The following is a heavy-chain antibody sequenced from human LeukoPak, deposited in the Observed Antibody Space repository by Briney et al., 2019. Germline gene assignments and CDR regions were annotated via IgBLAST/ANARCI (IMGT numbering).Heavy chain of an antibody. CDR2: ISSSGSTI. Sequence: PGGSLRLSCAASGFTFSDYYMSWIRQAPGKGLEWVSYISSSGSTIYCADSVKGRFTISRDNAKNSLYLQMNSLRAEDTAVYYCARSRIAAASPVGYWGQGTLVTVSS. CDR1: GFTFSDYY. V-gene: IGHV3-11*04. CDR3: ARSRIAAASPVGY. J-gene: IGHJ4*02. D-gene: IGHD6-13*01.